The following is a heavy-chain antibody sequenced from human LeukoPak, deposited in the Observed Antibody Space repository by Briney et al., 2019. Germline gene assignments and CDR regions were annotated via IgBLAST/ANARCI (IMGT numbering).Heavy chain of an antibody. CDR3: ARELDDSSGYYRHPVDY. D-gene: IGHD3-22*01. V-gene: IGHV3-11*06. J-gene: IGHJ4*02. Sequence: GGSLRLSCAASGFTFSDYYMSWIRQAPGKGLEWVSSISSSSSYIYYADSVKGRFTISRDNAKNSLYLQMNSLRAEDTAVYYCARELDDSSGYYRHPVDYWGQGTLVTVSS. CDR2: ISSSSSYI. CDR1: GFTFSDYY.